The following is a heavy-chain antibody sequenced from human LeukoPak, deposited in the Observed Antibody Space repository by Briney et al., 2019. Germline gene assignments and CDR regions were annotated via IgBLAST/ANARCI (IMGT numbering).Heavy chain of an antibody. V-gene: IGHV1-18*01. CDR1: GYSFTSYG. J-gene: IGHJ4*02. CDR2: ISAYNGNT. Sequence: ASVKVSCKASGYSFTSYGITWVRQAPGQGLEWMGWISAYNGNTKYAQNLQGRVTMTTDTSTSTAYMELRSLRSDDTAVYYCARDAGTVTVIVFFDYWGQGTLVTVSS. CDR3: ARDAGTVTVIVFFDY. D-gene: IGHD2-21*01.